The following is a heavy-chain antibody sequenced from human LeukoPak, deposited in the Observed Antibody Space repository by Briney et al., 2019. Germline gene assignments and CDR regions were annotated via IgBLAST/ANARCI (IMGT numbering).Heavy chain of an antibody. D-gene: IGHD3-22*01. Sequence: GGSLRLSCAASGFTFSTYSMNWVRQAPGKGLEWVSYISSSSSIIYYADSVKGRFTISRDNAKNSLYLQMNSLRAEDTAVYYCARAYYDSGGPYWGQGTLVTVSS. CDR1: GFTFSTYS. V-gene: IGHV3-48*04. CDR2: ISSSSSII. J-gene: IGHJ4*02. CDR3: ARAYYDSGGPY.